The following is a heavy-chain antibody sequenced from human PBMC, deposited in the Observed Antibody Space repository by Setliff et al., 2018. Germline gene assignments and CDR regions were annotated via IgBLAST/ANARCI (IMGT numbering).Heavy chain of an antibody. Sequence: PSETLSLTCTVSGGSISSYYWSWIRQPAGKGPEWIGRIYTSGSTNYNPSLKSRVTMSVDTSKNQFSLKLSSVTAADTAVYYCARSYYNFWSGYYRVNWFDPWGQGTLVTVSS. J-gene: IGHJ5*02. CDR2: IYTSGST. CDR1: GGSISSYY. CDR3: ARSYYNFWSGYYRVNWFDP. D-gene: IGHD3-3*01. V-gene: IGHV4-4*07.